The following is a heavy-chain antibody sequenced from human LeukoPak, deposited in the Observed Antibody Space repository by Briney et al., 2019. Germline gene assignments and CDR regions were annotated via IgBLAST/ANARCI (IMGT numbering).Heavy chain of an antibody. CDR2: IRGSGDST. CDR3: AKASAMIVVVSKHFDY. V-gene: IGHV3-23*01. CDR1: AFTFSNYA. Sequence: GGSLRLSCAASAFTFSNYAMSWVRQAPGKGLEWVSSIRGSGDSTYYADSVKGRFTISRDNSKNTLYLQMNSLRAEDTAVYYCAKASAMIVVVSKHFDYWGPGTLVTVSS. D-gene: IGHD3-22*01. J-gene: IGHJ4*02.